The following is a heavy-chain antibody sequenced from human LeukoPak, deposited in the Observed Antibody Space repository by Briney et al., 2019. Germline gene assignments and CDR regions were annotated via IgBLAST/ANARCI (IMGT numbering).Heavy chain of an antibody. CDR3: ARDTDIVVVPAAFYYYYGMDV. D-gene: IGHD2-2*01. V-gene: IGHV4-4*07. CDR1: GGSISSYY. J-gene: IGHJ6*02. CDR2: IYTSGST. Sequence: SETLSLTCTVSGGSISSYYWSWIRQPAGKGLESIGRIYTSGSTNYNHSLTSRVTMSVDTSKSQFSLMLSSVTAADTAVYYCARDTDIVVVPAAFYYYYGMDVWGQGTTVNVSS.